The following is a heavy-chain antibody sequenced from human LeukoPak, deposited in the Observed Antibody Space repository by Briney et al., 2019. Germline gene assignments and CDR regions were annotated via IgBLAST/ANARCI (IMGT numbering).Heavy chain of an antibody. V-gene: IGHV4-59*08. CDR3: ARWETTVTTIGFDP. CDR1: GGSLSSYY. Sequence: SETLSLTCTVSGGSLSSYYWSWIRQPPGEGLEWIGYIYYSGSTNYNPSLKSRVTISVDTSKNQFYLKLSSVTAADTAVHYCARWETTVTTIGFDPWGQGTLVTVSS. D-gene: IGHD4-17*01. CDR2: IYYSGST. J-gene: IGHJ5*02.